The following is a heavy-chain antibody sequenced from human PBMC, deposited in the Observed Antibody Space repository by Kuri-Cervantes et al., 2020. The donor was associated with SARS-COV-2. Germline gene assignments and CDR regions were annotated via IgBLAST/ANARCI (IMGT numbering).Heavy chain of an antibody. V-gene: IGHV4-59*01. CDR3: ARDKLQFDAFDI. D-gene: IGHD5-24*01. J-gene: IGHJ3*02. CDR1: GGSISSYY. CDR2: NYYSGST. Sequence: SETLSLTCTVSGGSISSYYWSWIRQPPGKGLEWIGYNYYSGSTNYNPSLKSRVTISVDTSKNQFFLKLSSVTAANTAVYYCARDKLQFDAFDIWGQGTMVTVSS.